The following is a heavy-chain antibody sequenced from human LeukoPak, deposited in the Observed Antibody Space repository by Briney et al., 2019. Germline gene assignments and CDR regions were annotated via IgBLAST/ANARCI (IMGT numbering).Heavy chain of an antibody. CDR3: ARHRVAAAGIADY. V-gene: IGHV3-21*01. Sequence: GGSLRLSCAGSGFTFSSYSMNWVRQAPGKGLEWVSSISSSSSYIYYADSVKGRFTISRDNAKISLYLQMNSLRAEDTAVYYCARHRVAAAGIADYWGQGTLVTVSS. J-gene: IGHJ4*02. CDR1: GFTFSSYS. D-gene: IGHD6-13*01. CDR2: ISSSSSYI.